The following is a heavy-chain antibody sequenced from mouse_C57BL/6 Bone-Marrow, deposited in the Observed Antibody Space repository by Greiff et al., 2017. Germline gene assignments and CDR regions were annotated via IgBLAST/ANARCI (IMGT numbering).Heavy chain of an antibody. CDR2: IYPGSGST. J-gene: IGHJ2*01. V-gene: IGHV1-55*01. CDR1: GYTFTSYW. Sequence: VQLQQPGAELVKPGASVKMSCKASGYTFTSYWITWVKQRPGQGLEWIGDIYPGSGSTNYNEKFTSKATLTVDTSSSTAYMQLSSLTSEDSAVYYCARRWLLRGGYYFDYWGQGTTLTVSS. CDR3: ARRWLLRGGYYFDY. D-gene: IGHD2-3*01.